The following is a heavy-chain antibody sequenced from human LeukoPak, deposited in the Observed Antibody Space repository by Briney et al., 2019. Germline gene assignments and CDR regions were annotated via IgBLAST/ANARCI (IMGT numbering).Heavy chain of an antibody. CDR1: GGSISSYY. J-gene: IGHJ4*02. CDR3: ARQEYYYGSGSYYKLGY. CDR2: IYYSGST. Sequence: SETLSLTCSVSGGSISSYYWSWIRQPPGKGLEWIGYIYYSGSTNYNPSLKSRVTISVDTSKNQFSLILSSVTAADTAVYYCARQEYYYGSGSYYKLGYWGQGTLVTVSS. V-gene: IGHV4-59*08. D-gene: IGHD3-10*01.